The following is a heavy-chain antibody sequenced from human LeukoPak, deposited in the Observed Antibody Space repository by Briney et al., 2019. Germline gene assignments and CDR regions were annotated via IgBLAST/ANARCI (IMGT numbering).Heavy chain of an antibody. V-gene: IGHV3-7*01. CDR3: AILIAVTIDFDY. Sequence: GGSLRLSCAASGFTFRSYWMSWVRQAPGKGLEWVANIKQDGSEKYYVDSVKGRFTISRDNAKNSLYPQMNSLRAEDTAVYYCAILIAVTIDFDYWGQGTLVTVSS. CDR1: GFTFRSYW. CDR2: IKQDGSEK. J-gene: IGHJ4*02. D-gene: IGHD6-19*01.